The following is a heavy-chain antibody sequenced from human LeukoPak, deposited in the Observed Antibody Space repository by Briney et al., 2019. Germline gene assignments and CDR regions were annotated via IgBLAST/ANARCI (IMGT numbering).Heavy chain of an antibody. CDR2: IYYSGST. CDR3: ARVKEGYSYGSYPSYYYYMDV. D-gene: IGHD5-18*01. Sequence: RSSETLSLTCAVSGGSISSGGYSWSWIRQPPGKGLEWIGYIYYSGSTYYNPSLKSRVTISVDTSKNQFSLKLSSVTAADTAVYYCARVKEGYSYGSYPSYYYYMDVWGKGTTVTISS. V-gene: IGHV4-30-4*07. J-gene: IGHJ6*03. CDR1: GGSISSGGYS.